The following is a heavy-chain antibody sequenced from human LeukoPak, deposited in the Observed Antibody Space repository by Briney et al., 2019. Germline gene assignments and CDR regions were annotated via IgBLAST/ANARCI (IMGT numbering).Heavy chain of an antibody. J-gene: IGHJ4*02. Sequence: ASVKVSCKASGYTFTGYYINWVRQAPGQGLEWMGRINPNSGGTNYAQKFQGRVTMTRDTSINTAYMELSRLRSDDTAVYYCARDVSYYDSGYYYDYWGRGTLVTVSS. D-gene: IGHD3-22*01. CDR1: GYTFTGYY. CDR2: INPNSGGT. V-gene: IGHV1-2*06. CDR3: ARDVSYYDSGYYYDY.